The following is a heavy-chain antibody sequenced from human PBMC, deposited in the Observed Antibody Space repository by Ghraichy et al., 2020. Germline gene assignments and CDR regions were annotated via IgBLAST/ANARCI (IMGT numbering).Heavy chain of an antibody. CDR2: IYWDDDK. J-gene: IGHJ5*02. CDR1: GFSLSTGRVG. V-gene: IGHV2-5*02. D-gene: IGHD7-27*01. CDR3: AHRASHWGYTWFDP. Sequence: SGPTLVKPIQTLTLTCTFSGFSLSTGRVGVGWIRQPPGKALEWLAVIYWDDDKRYSPSLKSRLTITKDTSKNQVVLTMTNMDPVDTATYYCAHRASHWGYTWFDPWGQGTLVTVSS.